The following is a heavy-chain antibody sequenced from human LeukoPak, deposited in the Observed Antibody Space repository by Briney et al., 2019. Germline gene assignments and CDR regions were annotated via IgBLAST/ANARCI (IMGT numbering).Heavy chain of an antibody. CDR1: GFTFSYYA. D-gene: IGHD2-2*02. J-gene: IGHJ4*02. CDR2: ISDGGDT. Sequence: GGSLRLSCAASGFTFSYYAMSWVRQAPGRGLEWVSVISDGGDTSYADSGKGRFTISRGNSKNTVYLQMNSLRADDTAVYYCAKTDCTSSSCYTIDSWGQGTLVTVSS. CDR3: AKTDCTSSSCYTIDS. V-gene: IGHV3-23*01.